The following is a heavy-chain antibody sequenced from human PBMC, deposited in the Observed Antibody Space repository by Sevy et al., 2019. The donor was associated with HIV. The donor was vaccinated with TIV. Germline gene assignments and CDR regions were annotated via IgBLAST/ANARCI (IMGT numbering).Heavy chain of an antibody. Sequence: ASVKVSCKASGGTFSSYAISWVRQAPGQGLEWMGGIIPIFGTANYAQKFQGRVTITADKSTSTSYMELSSLGSDDTAVYYCAIGGGCVLRGCDFDYWGQGTLVTVSS. CDR3: AIGGGCVLRGCDFDY. J-gene: IGHJ4*02. D-gene: IGHD5-12*01. CDR2: IIPIFGTA. CDR1: GGTFSSYA. V-gene: IGHV1-69*06.